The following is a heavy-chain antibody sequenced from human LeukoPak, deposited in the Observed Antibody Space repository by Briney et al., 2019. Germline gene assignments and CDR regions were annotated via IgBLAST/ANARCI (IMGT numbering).Heavy chain of an antibody. CDR2: IYRGGST. J-gene: IGHJ4*02. CDR3: VSQLVHGFDY. Sequence: GCSLRLSCAASGFTVSSNYRRWVRQAPGAGMEWASVIYRGGSTYYADPVKGRFTISRDNSKISLYLQMTSLRAEDTAVYYCVSQLVHGFDYWGQGTLVTVSS. V-gene: IGHV3-66*01. CDR1: GFTVSSNY. D-gene: IGHD6-6*01.